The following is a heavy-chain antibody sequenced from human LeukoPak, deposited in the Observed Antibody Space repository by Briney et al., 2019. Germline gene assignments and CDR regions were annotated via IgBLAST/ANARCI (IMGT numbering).Heavy chain of an antibody. J-gene: IGHJ3*02. CDR3: ARRIPARPGWGPTNAFDI. V-gene: IGHV4-39*01. D-gene: IGHD6-6*01. Sequence: PSETLSLTCTVSGGSISSSSYYWGWIRQPPGKGLEWIGSIYYSGNTYYNPSLKSRVTISVDTSKNQFSLRLSSVTAADTAVYYCARRIPARPGWGPTNAFDIWGQGTMVTVSS. CDR1: GGSISSSSYY. CDR2: IYYSGNT.